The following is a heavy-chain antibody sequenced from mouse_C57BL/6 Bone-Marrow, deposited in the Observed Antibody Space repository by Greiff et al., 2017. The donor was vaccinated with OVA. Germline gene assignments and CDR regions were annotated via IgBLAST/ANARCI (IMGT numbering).Heavy chain of an antibody. CDR1: GYSITSGYY. CDR2: ISYDGSN. D-gene: IGHD1-1*01. CDR3: AREDGSTFYYYAMDY. J-gene: IGHJ4*01. V-gene: IGHV3-6*01. Sequence: VQLQQSGPGLVKPSQSLSLTCSVTGYSITSGYYWNWIRQFPGNKLEWMGYISYDGSNNYNPSLKNRISITRDTSKNQFFLKLNSVTTEDTATYYCAREDGSTFYYYAMDYWGQGTSVTVSS.